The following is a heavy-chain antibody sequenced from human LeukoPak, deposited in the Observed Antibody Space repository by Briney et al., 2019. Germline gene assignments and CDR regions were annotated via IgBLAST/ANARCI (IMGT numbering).Heavy chain of an antibody. Sequence: GASVKVSCKASGYTFTGNYMHWVRQAPGQGLEWMGWINSNSGGTNYAQKFQGRVTMTRDTSISTAYMELSRLSSDDTAVYYRARGYSSSFDYWGQGTLVTVSS. CDR2: INSNSGGT. CDR1: GYTFTGNY. V-gene: IGHV1-2*02. CDR3: ARGYSSSFDY. D-gene: IGHD6-6*01. J-gene: IGHJ4*02.